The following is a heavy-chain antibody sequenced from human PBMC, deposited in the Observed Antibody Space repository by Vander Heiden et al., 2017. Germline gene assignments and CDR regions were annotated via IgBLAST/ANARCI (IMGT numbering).Heavy chain of an antibody. CDR2: ISSSGIRV. CDR1: GVSFSGYS. D-gene: IGHD2-15*01. CDR3: ASRYCSGGSCYRLDAFDI. Sequence: EVQLVESGVGLVQPGGSLRLSCEGSGVSFSGYSMHWVRQAPGKGLEWISYISSSGIRVNYADSVKGRFTISRDNAKNSLYLQMNSLRDDDTAVYYCASRYCSGGSCYRLDAFDIWGQGTMVTVSP. J-gene: IGHJ3*02. V-gene: IGHV3-48*02.